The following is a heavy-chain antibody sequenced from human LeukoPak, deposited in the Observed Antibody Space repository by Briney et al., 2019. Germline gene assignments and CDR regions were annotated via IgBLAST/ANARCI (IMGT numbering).Heavy chain of an antibody. J-gene: IGHJ4*02. CDR1: GFTFSSYA. D-gene: IGHD5-18*01. CDR2: IGGTGGNT. CDR3: AKGYSYGFDY. V-gene: IGHV3-23*01. Sequence: GGSLRLSCAASGFTFSSYAMSWVRQAPGKGLEWVSAIGGTGGNTYYADSVKGRFTISRDNSKNTLFLQMNSLRAEDTAVYYCAKGYSYGFDYWGQGTLVTVSS.